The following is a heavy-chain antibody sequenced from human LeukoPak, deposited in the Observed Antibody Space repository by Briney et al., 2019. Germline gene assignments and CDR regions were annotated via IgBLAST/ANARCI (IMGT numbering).Heavy chain of an antibody. CDR3: ARARYPSPFDF. Sequence: GGSLRLSCAASGFTFDDYAMHWVRQAPGKGLEWVSGISWNSGSIGYADSVKGRFTISRDNAKNSLYLQMNSLRAEDTAIYYCARARYPSPFDFWGQGTLVTVSS. CDR1: GFTFDDYA. V-gene: IGHV3-9*01. D-gene: IGHD3-16*02. CDR2: ISWNSGSI. J-gene: IGHJ4*02.